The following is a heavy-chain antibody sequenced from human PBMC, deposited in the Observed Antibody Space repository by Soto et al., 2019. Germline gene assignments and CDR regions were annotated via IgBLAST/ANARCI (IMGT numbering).Heavy chain of an antibody. CDR3: ARVTSMVRGVIDNWFDP. CDR2: INPMYGPA. Sequence: QVPLVQSGAEVKKPGSSVTVSCKASGGTFSSYAIHWVRQAPGQGLEWMGGINPMYGPAKYAQRFQGRVTITADESTTTVYMELTSLTSQDTAVYYCARVTSMVRGVIDNWFDPWGHGTLVTVSS. CDR1: GGTFSSYA. J-gene: IGHJ5*02. V-gene: IGHV1-69*01. D-gene: IGHD3-10*01.